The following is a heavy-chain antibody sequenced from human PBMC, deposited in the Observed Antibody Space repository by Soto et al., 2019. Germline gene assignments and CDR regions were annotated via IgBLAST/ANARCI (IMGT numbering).Heavy chain of an antibody. J-gene: IGHJ4*02. CDR3: VKGGPIGVSGDDY. Sequence: EVQLLESGGGLVQPGGSLRLSCAASGFTFSSYAMTWVRQAPGKGLEWVALILGGSGKTYYADSVKGRFTISRDNSKNTLYLQMNSPRAEDSALYYCVKGGPIGVSGDDYWGQGTLVTVSS. CDR1: GFTFSSYA. V-gene: IGHV3-23*01. D-gene: IGHD6-19*01. CDR2: ILGGSGKT.